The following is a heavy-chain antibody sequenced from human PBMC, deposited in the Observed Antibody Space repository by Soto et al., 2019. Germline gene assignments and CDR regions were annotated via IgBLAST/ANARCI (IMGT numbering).Heavy chain of an antibody. V-gene: IGHV1-18*01. J-gene: IGHJ6*02. D-gene: IGHD2-2*02. Sequence: ASVKVSCKASGYTFTSYGISWVRQAPGQRLERKGWISAYNGNTNYAQKLQGRVTMTTDTSTSTAYMELRSLRSDDTAVYYCARAWYCISTSCYTYYYYGMDVWGQGTTVTVSS. CDR1: GYTFTSYG. CDR2: ISAYNGNT. CDR3: ARAWYCISTSCYTYYYYGMDV.